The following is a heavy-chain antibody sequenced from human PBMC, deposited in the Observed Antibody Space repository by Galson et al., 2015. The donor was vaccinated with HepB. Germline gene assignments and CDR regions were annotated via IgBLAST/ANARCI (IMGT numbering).Heavy chain of an antibody. D-gene: IGHD6-13*01. CDR1: GFIVSSNY. V-gene: IGHV3-53*03. CDR3: IRMADLSGYSSS. CDR2: IYNNGDT. J-gene: IGHJ4*02. Sequence: SLRLSCAASGFIVSSNYMSWVRQAPGKGLEWVSVIYNNGDTYYTDSVKGRFTISRDNSKNTAYLHMKSLRTEDTAVYYCIRMADLSGYSSSWGQGTLVTVSS.